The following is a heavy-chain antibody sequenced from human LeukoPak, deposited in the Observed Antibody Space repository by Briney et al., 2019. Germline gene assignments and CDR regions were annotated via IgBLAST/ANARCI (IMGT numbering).Heavy chain of an antibody. D-gene: IGHD1-26*01. CDR2: ISPNSCGT. J-gene: IGHJ2*01. V-gene: IGHV1-2*02. CDR3: ARDPAYSGSLLWEIPIWYFYL. CDR1: GYTFTGYY. Sequence: ASVKVSCKASGYTFTGYYMHWVRQAPGQGLEWMGWISPNSCGTKYAQKVQGRFTMPRDTSISTAYMELSRLRSDDTAGYYCARDPAYSGSLLWEIPIWYFYLWGGGTLVTVAS.